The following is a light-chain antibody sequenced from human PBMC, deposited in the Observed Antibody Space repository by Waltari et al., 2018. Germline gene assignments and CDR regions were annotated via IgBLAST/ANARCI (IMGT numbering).Light chain of an antibody. J-gene: IGLJ3*02. CDR1: SGSLSTTSY. CDR2: KAN. Sequence: QTVLPQEPSLSVSPGGTVTLTCALSSGSLSTTSYATWYQHPPGQAPRTLVYKANPRSSGVPDRFSGSILGNTSALTITGAQADDESDYYCALYMGSGIWVFGGGTRLTVL. V-gene: IGLV8-61*01. CDR3: ALYMGSGIWV.